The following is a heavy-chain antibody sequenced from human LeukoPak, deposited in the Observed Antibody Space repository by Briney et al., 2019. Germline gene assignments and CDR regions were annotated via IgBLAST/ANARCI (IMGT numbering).Heavy chain of an antibody. CDR1: GGSISSYY. J-gene: IGHJ6*02. Sequence: SETLSLTCTVSGGSISSYYWSWIRQPPGKGLEWIGYIYYSGSTNYNPSLKSRVTISVDTSKNQFSLKLSSVPAADTAVYYCARGAAPPFYYGMDVWGQGTTVTVSS. D-gene: IGHD2-15*01. CDR3: ARGAAPPFYYGMDV. V-gene: IGHV4-59*01. CDR2: IYYSGST.